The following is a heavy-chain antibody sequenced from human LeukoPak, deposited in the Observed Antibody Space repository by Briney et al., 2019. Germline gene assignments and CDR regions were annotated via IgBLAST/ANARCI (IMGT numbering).Heavy chain of an antibody. J-gene: IGHJ4*02. CDR2: ISIYNGST. D-gene: IGHD1-14*01. V-gene: IGHV1-18*01. CDR3: ARDAHGYESGGYNLPLGY. CDR1: GYSFTSYG. Sequence: GASVKVSFTSSGYSFTSYGLTWVRQAHGQGLEWMGWISIYNGSTTYAQNFQGRITMTTDTPTSTAYMELRSLRFDDTAEYYCARDAHGYESGGYNLPLGYWGQGTLVTVSS.